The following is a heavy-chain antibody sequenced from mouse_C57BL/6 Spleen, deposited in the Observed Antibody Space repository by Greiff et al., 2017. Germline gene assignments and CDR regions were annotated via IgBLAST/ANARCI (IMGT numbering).Heavy chain of an antibody. D-gene: IGHD1-1*01. J-gene: IGHJ1*03. CDR2: IYPGSGST. Sequence: VQLQQPGAELVKPGASVKMSCKASGYTFTSYWITWVKQRPGQGLEWIGDIYPGSGSTNYNEKFKSKATLTVDTSSSTAYMQLSSLTSEDAAVYYCARGLYGGSGGDFDVWGTGTTVTVSS. CDR3: ARGLYGGSGGDFDV. CDR1: GYTFTSYW. V-gene: IGHV1-55*01.